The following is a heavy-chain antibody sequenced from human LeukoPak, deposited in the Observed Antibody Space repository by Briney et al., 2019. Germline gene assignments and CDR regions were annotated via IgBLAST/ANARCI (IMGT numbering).Heavy chain of an antibody. CDR3: ARDRYCSSTSCQTLYYYYYMDV. Sequence: PSETLSLTCTVSGGSISSGGYYWSWIRQPAGKGLEWIGRIYTSGSTNYNPSLKSRVTMSVDTSKNQFSLKLSSVTAADTAVYYCARDRYCSSTSCQTLYYYYYMDVWGKGTTVTVSS. CDR2: IYTSGST. V-gene: IGHV4-61*02. J-gene: IGHJ6*03. CDR1: GGSISSGGYY. D-gene: IGHD2-2*01.